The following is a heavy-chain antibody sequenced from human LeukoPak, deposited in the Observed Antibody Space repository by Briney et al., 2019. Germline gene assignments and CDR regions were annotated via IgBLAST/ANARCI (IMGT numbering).Heavy chain of an antibody. CDR2: INPSGGST. CDR1: GYTFTRYY. Sequence: APVKVSCKASGYTFTRYYMHWVRQAPGQGLEWMGIINPSGGSTTYAQKFQGRVTMTRDTSTSTVYMEVSSLRSEDTAVYYCARVSSGLHYWGQGTLVTVSS. J-gene: IGHJ4*02. CDR3: ARVSSGLHY. D-gene: IGHD3-22*01. V-gene: IGHV1-46*01.